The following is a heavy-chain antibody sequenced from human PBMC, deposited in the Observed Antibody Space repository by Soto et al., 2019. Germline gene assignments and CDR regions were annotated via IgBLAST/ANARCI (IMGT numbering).Heavy chain of an antibody. CDR1: GVSTSSGGSY. D-gene: IGHD4-17*01. J-gene: IGHJ3*02. Sequence: QVQLQESGPGLLKPSQTLSLTCTVSGVSTSSGGSYWTWIRQHPGKGLEWIGYIYYSGNTYYNPSLKSRVTISLDTSKNQFSLKLTSVTAADSAVYSCARVAADYGEALDIWGQGTMVTVSS. V-gene: IGHV4-31*03. CDR3: ARVAADYGEALDI. CDR2: IYYSGNT.